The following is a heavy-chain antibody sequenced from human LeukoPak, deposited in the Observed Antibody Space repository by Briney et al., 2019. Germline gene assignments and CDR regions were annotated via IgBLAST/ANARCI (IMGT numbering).Heavy chain of an antibody. CDR3: TRLIMSSIYYYYMDV. J-gene: IGHJ6*03. Sequence: SETLSLTCTVSGGSISNYFWTWIRQPPGKGLELIGHIYYSGDTNYNPSLKSRVTISVDTSKNQFSLKLNSVTAADTAVYYCTRLIMSSIYYYYMDVWGKGTTVTVSS. V-gene: IGHV4-59*01. CDR2: IYYSGDT. D-gene: IGHD3-10*01. CDR1: GGSISNYF.